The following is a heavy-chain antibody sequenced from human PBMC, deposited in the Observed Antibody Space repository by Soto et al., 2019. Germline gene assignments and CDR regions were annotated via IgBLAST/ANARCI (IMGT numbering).Heavy chain of an antibody. J-gene: IGHJ6*02. CDR1: GFTFSSYA. D-gene: IGHD3-3*01. Sequence: PGGSLILSCAASGFTFSSYAMSWVRQAPGKGLEWVSAISGSGGSTYYADSVKGRFTISRDNSKNTLYLQMNSLRAEDTAVYYCAKGVEITIFGVVITPRYYYGMDVWGQGTTVTVS. V-gene: IGHV3-23*01. CDR3: AKGVEITIFGVVITPRYYYGMDV. CDR2: ISGSGGST.